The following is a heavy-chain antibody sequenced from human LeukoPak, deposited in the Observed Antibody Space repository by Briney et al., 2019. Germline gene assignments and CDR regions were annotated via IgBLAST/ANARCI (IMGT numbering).Heavy chain of an antibody. CDR1: GGSISSGDYY. CDR2: IYYSGST. D-gene: IGHD1-26*01. J-gene: IGHJ5*02. Sequence: SETLSLTCAVSGGSISSGDYYWSWIRQPPGKGLEWIGYIYYSGSTYYNPSLKSRVTISVDTSKNQFSLKLISVTAADTAVYYCARDRKGATDWFDPWGQGTLVTVSS. CDR3: ARDRKGATDWFDP. V-gene: IGHV4-30-4*01.